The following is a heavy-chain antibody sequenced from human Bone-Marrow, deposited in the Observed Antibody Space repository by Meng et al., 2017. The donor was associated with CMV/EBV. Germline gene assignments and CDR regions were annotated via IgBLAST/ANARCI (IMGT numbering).Heavy chain of an antibody. CDR2: IYYSGST. CDR3: ARGGGRGKVLV. V-gene: IGHV4-61*05. Sequence: SETLSLTCTVSGGSISSSSYYWGWIRQPPGKGLEWIGYIYYSGSTNYNPSLKSRVTISVDTSKNQFSLKLSSVTAADTAVYYCARGGGRGKVLVWGQGTLVTVYS. D-gene: IGHD3-16*01. J-gene: IGHJ4*02. CDR1: GGSISSSSYY.